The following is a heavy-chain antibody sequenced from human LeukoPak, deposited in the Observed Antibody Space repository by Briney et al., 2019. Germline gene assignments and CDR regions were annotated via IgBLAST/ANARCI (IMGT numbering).Heavy chain of an antibody. Sequence: ASVKVSCMASGYTLTNYDINWVRQATEQGLEWMGWMNPNSGKTGYAQKFQGRVTMTRNTSISTAYMELSSLRSEDTAVYYCASGYYDILTGYPAYGMDVWGQGTTVTVSS. CDR3: ASGYYDILTGYPAYGMDV. CDR1: GYTLTNYD. J-gene: IGHJ6*02. D-gene: IGHD3-9*01. V-gene: IGHV1-8*01. CDR2: MNPNSGKT.